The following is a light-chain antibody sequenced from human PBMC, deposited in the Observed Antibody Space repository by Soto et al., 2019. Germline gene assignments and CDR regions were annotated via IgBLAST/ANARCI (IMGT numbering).Light chain of an antibody. J-gene: IGKJ2*01. CDR1: QSVSSH. CDR2: DAS. V-gene: IGKV3-11*01. CDR3: QQLSNGPAYP. Sequence: EVVLTQSPATLSLSPGERATLSCRASQSVSSHLAWYQQKPGQAPRLLIYDASNRATGIPGRFSGSGSGTDVTLTIRSLEPEDFAVYFCQQLSNGPAYPFGQGTRLDIK.